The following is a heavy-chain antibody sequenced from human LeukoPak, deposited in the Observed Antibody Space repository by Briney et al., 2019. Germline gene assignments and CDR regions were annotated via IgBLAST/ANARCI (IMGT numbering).Heavy chain of an antibody. CDR3: AKSIIIVPAARYLRVGDAFDI. CDR1: GFTFSSYG. D-gene: IGHD2-2*01. J-gene: IGHJ3*02. CDR2: ISGSGVNT. Sequence: PGGSLRLSCAASGFTFSSYGMSWARQAPGKGLEWVSAISGSGVNTYYADSVKGRFTISRDNSKNTLYLQMNSLRAEDTAVYYCAKSIIIVPAARYLRVGDAFDIWGQGTMVTVSS. V-gene: IGHV3-23*01.